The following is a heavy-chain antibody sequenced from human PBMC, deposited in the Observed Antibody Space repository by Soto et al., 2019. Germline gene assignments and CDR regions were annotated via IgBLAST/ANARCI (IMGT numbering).Heavy chain of an antibody. J-gene: IGHJ5*02. CDR3: ARGDQGAAAGTFWFDP. CDR2: TYYRSKCYN. Sequence: PSQTLSLTCAISGDSVSSNSAAWNWIRQSPSRGLEWLRTTYYRSKCYNDYAVSVKIRITINPDTSKNQFSLQLNSVTPEDTAVYYCARGDQGAAAGTFWFDPWGQGTRVTVSS. CDR1: GDSVSSNSAA. V-gene: IGHV6-1*01. D-gene: IGHD6-13*01.